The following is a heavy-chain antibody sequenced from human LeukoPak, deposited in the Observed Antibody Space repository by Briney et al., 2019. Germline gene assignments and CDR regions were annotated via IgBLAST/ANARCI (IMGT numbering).Heavy chain of an antibody. CDR1: GYTFTRSV. D-gene: IGHD4-17*01. CDR2: ISAYNGNT. J-gene: IGHJ5*02. CDR3: ARDDYGDSKGRFDP. V-gene: IGHV1-18*01. Sequence: APVKVSCKASGYTFTRSVLSWVRQAPAQGLLWVGGISAYNGNTKYAQTRAARLAMTPATSTSTAYMELRSLRSDETAVYYWARDDYGDSKGRFDPWGQGTLVTVSS.